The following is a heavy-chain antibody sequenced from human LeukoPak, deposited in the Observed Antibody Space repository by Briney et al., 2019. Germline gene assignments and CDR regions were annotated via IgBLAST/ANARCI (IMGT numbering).Heavy chain of an antibody. D-gene: IGHD6-6*01. CDR1: GYTLTELS. J-gene: IGHJ4*02. CDR2: FDPEDGET. Sequence: AASVKVSCKVSGYTLTELSMHWVRQAPGKGLEWMGGFDPEDGETIYAQKFQGRVTMTEDTSTDTAYMELSSLRSEDTAVYYCATVPRIAARLGVYFDHWGQGTLVTVSS. V-gene: IGHV1-24*01. CDR3: ATVPRIAARLGVYFDH.